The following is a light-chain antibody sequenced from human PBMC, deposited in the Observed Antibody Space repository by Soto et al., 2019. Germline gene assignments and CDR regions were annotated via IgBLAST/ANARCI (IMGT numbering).Light chain of an antibody. CDR3: CSYAGSSTWL. J-gene: IGLJ3*02. Sequence: QPVLTQPASVAGSPGQSITMSCTGTSSDVGSHNLVSWYQQHPGKAPKLMVYEGSRRPSGVSNRFSGSKSGNTASLTISGLQAEDEADYYCCSYAGSSTWLFGGGTKLTVL. CDR2: EGS. V-gene: IGLV2-23*01. CDR1: SSDVGSHNL.